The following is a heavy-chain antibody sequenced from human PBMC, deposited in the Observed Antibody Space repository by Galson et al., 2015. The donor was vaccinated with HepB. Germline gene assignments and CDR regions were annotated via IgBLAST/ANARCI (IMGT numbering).Heavy chain of an antibody. D-gene: IGHD2-15*01. CDR1: GYTFTDYY. V-gene: IGHV1-2*06. CDR3: ARGTHILVVVAANFVY. Sequence: SVKVSCKASGYTFTDYYIHWVRQAPGQGLEWMGRINPKSGGTNFAQKFQGRGTMTRDTSISTTYTELSSLRSDDTAFYYCARGTHILVVVAANFVYWGQGTLVTVSS. CDR2: INPKSGGT. J-gene: IGHJ4*02.